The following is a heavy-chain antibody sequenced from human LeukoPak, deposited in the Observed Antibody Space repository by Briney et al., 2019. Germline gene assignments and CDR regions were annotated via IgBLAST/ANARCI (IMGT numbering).Heavy chain of an antibody. CDR1: GGSIRSGSYY. CDR3: VREGYDYGDY. D-gene: IGHD3-16*01. CDR2: MYTSGST. J-gene: IGHJ4*02. Sequence: SQTLSLTCSVSGGSIRSGSYYWSSIRQPAGKGLEWIGRMYTSGSTNYNPSLKSRVTISADTSKNQFSLRLTSVTAADTAVYYCVREGYDYGDYWGQGTLVTVSS. V-gene: IGHV4-61*02.